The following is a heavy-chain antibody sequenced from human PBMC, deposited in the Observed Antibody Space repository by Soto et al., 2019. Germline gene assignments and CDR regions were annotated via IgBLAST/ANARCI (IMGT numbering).Heavy chain of an antibody. V-gene: IGHV1-69*02. D-gene: IGHD4-4*01. CDR1: GDTFSSYT. CDR3: ARMRLQDDAFDI. J-gene: IGHJ3*02. Sequence: QVQLVQSGAEVKKPGSSVKVSCKASGDTFSSYTISWVRQAPGQGLEWMGRIIPSLGIANYAQKFEGRVTITADKSTSTAYMERSSLRSEDPAVYYCARMRLQDDAFDIWGQGTMVTVSS. CDR2: IIPSLGIA.